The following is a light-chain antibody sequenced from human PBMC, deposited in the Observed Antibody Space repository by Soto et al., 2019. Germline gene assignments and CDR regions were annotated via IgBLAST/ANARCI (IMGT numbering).Light chain of an antibody. CDR3: QKYGSPPWT. CDR1: ESVSNNY. Sequence: EIVLTQSPGTLSLSPGERATLSCRASESVSNNYLAWYQQKPGQAPRVLIYGASSRVTGIPDRISGSGSGTDFTLTNSRLEPEDFAVYYCQKYGSPPWTFGQGTKVEIK. V-gene: IGKV3-20*01. J-gene: IGKJ1*01. CDR2: GAS.